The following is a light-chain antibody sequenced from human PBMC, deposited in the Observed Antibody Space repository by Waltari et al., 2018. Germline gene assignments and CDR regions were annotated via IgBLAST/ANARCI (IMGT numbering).Light chain of an antibody. J-gene: IGKJ2*01. Sequence: DIQTTQSLSSLSASVGDRVTITCRASQEISNSVAWYQQKSGKAHNPLITAASRLQSGVPSRYSGSGSETDDTLSISGLQPEDVATYYCQQYCCTPLFNFSQGPELEIK. V-gene: IGKV1-NL1*01. CDR1: QEISNS. CDR2: AAS. CDR3: QQYCCTPLFN.